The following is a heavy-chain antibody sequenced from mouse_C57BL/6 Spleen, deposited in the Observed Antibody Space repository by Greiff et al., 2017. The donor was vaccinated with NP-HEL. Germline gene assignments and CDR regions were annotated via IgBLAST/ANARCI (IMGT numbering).Heavy chain of an antibody. CDR1: GYTFTSYW. D-gene: IGHD2-12*01. CDR3: ARRSVYDYFDY. V-gene: IGHV1-61*01. J-gene: IGHJ2*01. CDR2: IYPSDSET. Sequence: QVQLQQPGAELVRPGSSVKLSCKASGYTFTSYWMDWVKQRPGQGLEWIGNIYPSDSETHYNQKFKDKATLTVDKSSSTAYMQLSSLTSEDSAVYYCARRSVYDYFDYWGQGTTLTVSS.